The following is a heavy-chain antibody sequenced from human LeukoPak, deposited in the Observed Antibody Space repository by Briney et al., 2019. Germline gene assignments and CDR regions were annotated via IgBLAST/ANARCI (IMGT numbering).Heavy chain of an antibody. CDR1: GYSISSGYY. D-gene: IGHD3-9*01. CDR3: ARLHEYYDILTGYTELYYFDY. CDR2: INHSGST. V-gene: IGHV4-38-2*02. J-gene: IGHJ4*02. Sequence: SETLSLTCTVSGYSISSGYYWGWIRQPPGKGLEWIGSINHSGSTNYNPSLKSRVTISVDTSKNQFSLKLSSVTAADTAVYYCARLHEYYDILTGYTELYYFDYWGQGTLVTVSS.